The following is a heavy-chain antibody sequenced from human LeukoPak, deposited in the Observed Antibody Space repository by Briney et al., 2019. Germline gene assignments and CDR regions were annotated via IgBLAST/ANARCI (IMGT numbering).Heavy chain of an antibody. CDR3: AREGEYYDYVWGSYRHLGFDY. J-gene: IGHJ4*02. D-gene: IGHD3-16*02. Sequence: SETLSLTCTVSGYSISSGYYWDWIRQPPGKGLEWIGNIYRSGSTDCNPSLRSRVTISLDTSKNQFSLRLTSVTAADTAVYYCAREGEYYDYVWGSYRHLGFDYWGQGALVTVSS. CDR2: IYRSGST. V-gene: IGHV4-38-2*02. CDR1: GYSISSGYY.